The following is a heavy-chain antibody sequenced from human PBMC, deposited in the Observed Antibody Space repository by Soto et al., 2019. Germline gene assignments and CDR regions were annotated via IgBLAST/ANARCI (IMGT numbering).Heavy chain of an antibody. D-gene: IGHD2-15*01. V-gene: IGHV4-34*01. CDR2: INHSGST. Sequence: QVQLQQWGAGLLKPSETLSLTCAVYGGSFSGYYWSWIRQPPGKGLEWIGEINHSGSTTYNPSLKSRVTTSVDTAKNQFSLKLSSVTAADTAVYYCARVGSGYCSGGSCYQYYFDYWGQGTLVTVSS. CDR1: GGSFSGYY. J-gene: IGHJ4*02. CDR3: ARVGSGYCSGGSCYQYYFDY.